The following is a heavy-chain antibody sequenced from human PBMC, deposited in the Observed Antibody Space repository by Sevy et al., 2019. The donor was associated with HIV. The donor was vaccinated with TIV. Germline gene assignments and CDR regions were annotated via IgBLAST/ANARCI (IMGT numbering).Heavy chain of an antibody. CDR3: ARVFRASPGSYYFDF. D-gene: IGHD6-13*01. J-gene: IGHJ4*02. Sequence: GSLRLSCAASGFTFSSYWMSWVRRAPGKGLEWVANIKQDGSEKYYVDSMKGRFTISRDNAKNSLYLQMNSLRAEDTAVYYCARVFRASPGSYYFDFWGQGTLVTVSS. CDR1: GFTFSSYW. CDR2: IKQDGSEK. V-gene: IGHV3-7*01.